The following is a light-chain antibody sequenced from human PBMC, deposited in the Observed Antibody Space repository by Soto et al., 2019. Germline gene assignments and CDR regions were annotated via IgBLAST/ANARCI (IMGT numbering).Light chain of an antibody. Sequence: VVLTPSPGTLSLSPGAIATLSCRSSQFVSSTYLAWYQQRPGQASRLLIYGASSRATGIPDRFSGGGSETDFTLTISSLQSEDFAVYYCQQYNNWPPITFGQGTRLDIK. V-gene: IGKV3-20*01. CDR2: GAS. J-gene: IGKJ5*01. CDR1: QFVSSTY. CDR3: QQYNNWPPIT.